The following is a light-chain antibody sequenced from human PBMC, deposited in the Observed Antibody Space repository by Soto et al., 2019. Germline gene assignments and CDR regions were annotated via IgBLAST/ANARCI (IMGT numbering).Light chain of an antibody. J-gene: IGLJ2*01. CDR3: SSYSTSTTLLV. V-gene: IGLV2-14*01. CDR1: SSDVATNNY. CDR2: EVS. Sequence: QSVLTQPASVSGSPGQSITIACSGTSSDVATNNYVSWYQQYPGKAPKLMIYEVSNRPAGVSTRFSGSKSGNTASLTISGLQAEDEADYYCSSYSTSTTLLVFGRGTKLTVL.